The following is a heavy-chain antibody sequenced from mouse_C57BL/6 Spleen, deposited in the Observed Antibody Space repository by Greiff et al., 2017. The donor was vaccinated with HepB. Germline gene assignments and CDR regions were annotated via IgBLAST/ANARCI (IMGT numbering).Heavy chain of an antibody. CDR3: ARYGYGRNAMDY. D-gene: IGHD1-1*01. J-gene: IGHJ4*01. Sequence: QVHVKQPGAELVRPGTSVKLSCKASGYTFTSYWMHWVKQRPGQGLEWIGVIDPSDSYTNYNQKFKGKATLTVDTSSSTAYMQLSSLTSEDSAVYYCARYGYGRNAMDYWGQGTSVTVSS. CDR2: IDPSDSYT. CDR1: GYTFTSYW. V-gene: IGHV1-59*01.